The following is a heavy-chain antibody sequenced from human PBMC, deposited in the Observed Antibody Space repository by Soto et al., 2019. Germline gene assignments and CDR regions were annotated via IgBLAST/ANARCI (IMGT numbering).Heavy chain of an antibody. D-gene: IGHD3-22*01. Sequence: GGSLRLSCAAPGFTVSSNCMSWVRQAPGKGLEWVSVIYSGGSTYYADSVKGRFTISRDNSKNTLYLQMNSLRAEDTAVYYCARAIDNYDRSGLWSWAQGTLVTVSS. J-gene: IGHJ1*01. CDR3: ARAIDNYDRSGLWS. CDR1: GFTVSSNC. V-gene: IGHV3-66*01. CDR2: IYSGGST.